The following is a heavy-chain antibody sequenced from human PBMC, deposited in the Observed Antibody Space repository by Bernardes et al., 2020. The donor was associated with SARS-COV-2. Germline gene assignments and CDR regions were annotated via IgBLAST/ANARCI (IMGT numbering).Heavy chain of an antibody. CDR1: GYTFPSYG. CDR2: IIASNGNT. Sequence: AGVQVPCKASGYTFPSYGISWVRQAPGQGLEWMGLIIASNGNTNYAQKLQGRVTMTTDTSPSTAYMELRSLRSDDTAVYYCARSEEEIVVVVAAPDYDYGMDVWGQGTTVTGSS. D-gene: IGHD2-15*01. V-gene: IGHV1-18*01. J-gene: IGHJ6*02. CDR3: ARSEEEIVVVVAAPDYDYGMDV.